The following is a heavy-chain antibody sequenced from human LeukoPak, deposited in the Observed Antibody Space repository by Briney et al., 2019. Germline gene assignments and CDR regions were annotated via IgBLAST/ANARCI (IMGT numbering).Heavy chain of an antibody. Sequence: GGSLRLSCAASGFTFSSYWMSWVRQAPGKGLEWVGNIKQDGGEKYYVDSVKGRFTISRDNAKNSLYLQMNSLRAEDTAVYYCARHPYYYDSSGYYDYWGQGTLVTVSS. CDR3: ARHPYYYDSSGYYDY. CDR1: GFTFSSYW. V-gene: IGHV3-7*01. J-gene: IGHJ4*02. D-gene: IGHD3-22*01. CDR2: IKQDGGEK.